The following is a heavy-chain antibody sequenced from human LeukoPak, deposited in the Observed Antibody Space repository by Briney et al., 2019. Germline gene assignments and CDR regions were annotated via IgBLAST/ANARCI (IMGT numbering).Heavy chain of an antibody. CDR2: ISGSGGST. D-gene: IGHD3-9*01. V-gene: IGHV3-23*01. CDR3: AKCARIDWLPIDY. CDR1: GFSFSSFA. J-gene: IGHJ4*02. Sequence: GGSLRLSCAASGFSFSSFAMSWVRQAPGKGLEWVSGISGSGGSTYYADFVKGRFTISRDDSKNTLYLQMNSLRVEDTAVYYCAKCARIDWLPIDYWGQGTLVTVSS.